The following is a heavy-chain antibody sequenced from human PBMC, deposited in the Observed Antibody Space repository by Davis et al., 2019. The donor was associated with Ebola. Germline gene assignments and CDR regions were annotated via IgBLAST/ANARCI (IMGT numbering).Heavy chain of an antibody. V-gene: IGHV3-72*01. CDR3: VRAGSSTWRDFDY. Sequence: PGGSLRLSCAASGFTFSDHYLDWVRQAPGKGLEWVGRNRNKANGYSTEYAASVKGRFSVSRDDSKNSLYLQMNSLKVEDTAVYYCVRAGSSTWRDFDYWGQGSLVTVSS. CDR2: NRNKANGYST. CDR1: GFTFSDHY. J-gene: IGHJ4*02. D-gene: IGHD6-13*01.